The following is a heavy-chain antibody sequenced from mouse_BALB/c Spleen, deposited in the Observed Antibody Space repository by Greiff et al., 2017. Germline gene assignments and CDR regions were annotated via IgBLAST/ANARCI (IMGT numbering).Heavy chain of an antibody. D-gene: IGHD3-1*01. Sequence: EVQLQESGPGLVKPSQSLSLTCTVTGYSITSDYAWNWIRQFPGNKLEWMGYISYSGSTSYNPSLKSRISITRDTSKNQFFLQLNSVTTEDTATYYCARSGGYFDYWGQGTTLTVSS. V-gene: IGHV3-2*02. CDR3: ARSGGYFDY. CDR1: GYSITSDYA. J-gene: IGHJ2*01. CDR2: ISYSGST.